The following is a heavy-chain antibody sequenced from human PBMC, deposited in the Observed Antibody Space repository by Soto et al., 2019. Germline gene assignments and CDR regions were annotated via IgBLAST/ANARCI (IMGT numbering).Heavy chain of an antibody. J-gene: IGHJ4*02. D-gene: IGHD6-6*01. CDR1: GGSISSDDYY. V-gene: IGHV4-30-4*01. Sequence: SETLSLTYTVSGGSISSDDYYWTWIRQPPGKGLEWIGYIYYSGKTNYNPSLESRLTISIDRSKNQFSLTLSSVSAADTALYYCARDRSNSPDYFDYWGQGTLVTVSS. CDR2: IYYSGKT. CDR3: ARDRSNSPDYFDY.